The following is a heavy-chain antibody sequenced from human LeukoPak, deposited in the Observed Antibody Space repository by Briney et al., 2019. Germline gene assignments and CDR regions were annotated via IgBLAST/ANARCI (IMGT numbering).Heavy chain of an antibody. CDR1: GFTFNRYN. J-gene: IGHJ4*02. Sequence: PGGSLRLSCAASGFTFNRYNMNWVRQAPGKGLEWVSSINPVTGIIYYADSVKGRFTISRDNAKNSLYLQINSLRAEDTAVYYCARGALTMLRGVIPPDYWGQGTLVTV. V-gene: IGHV3-21*01. D-gene: IGHD3-10*01. CDR2: INPVTGII. CDR3: ARGALTMLRGVIPPDY.